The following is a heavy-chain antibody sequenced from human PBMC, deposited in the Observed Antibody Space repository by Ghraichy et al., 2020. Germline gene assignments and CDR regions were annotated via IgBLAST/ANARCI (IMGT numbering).Heavy chain of an antibody. CDR3: ARDGYGSGSYYNAFDI. Sequence: SETLSLTCTVSGYSISSGYYWGWIRQPPGKGLEWIGSIYHSGSTYYNPSLKSRVTISVDTSKNQFSLKLSSVTAADTAVYYCARDGYGSGSYYNAFDIWGQGTMVTVSS. J-gene: IGHJ3*02. CDR2: IYHSGST. D-gene: IGHD3-10*01. CDR1: GYSISSGYY. V-gene: IGHV4-38-2*02.